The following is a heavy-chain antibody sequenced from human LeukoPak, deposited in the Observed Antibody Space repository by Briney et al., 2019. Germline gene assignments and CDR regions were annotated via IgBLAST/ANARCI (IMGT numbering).Heavy chain of an antibody. J-gene: IGHJ4*02. CDR3: ARDNRGYSGYDPLDY. V-gene: IGHV3-30-3*01. D-gene: IGHD5-12*01. CDR1: GFTFSSYA. CDR2: ISHDGSDK. Sequence: PGGSLRLSCAASGFTFSSYAMYWVRQAPGKGLEWVSVISHDGSDKYYADSVKGRFTISRDNSKNTLYLQMNSLRAEDTAVYYCARDNRGYSGYDPLDYWGQGTLVTVSS.